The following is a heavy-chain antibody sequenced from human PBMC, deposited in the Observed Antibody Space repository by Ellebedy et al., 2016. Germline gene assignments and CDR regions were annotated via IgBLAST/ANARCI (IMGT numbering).Heavy chain of an antibody. CDR1: GYTFTTYG. V-gene: IGHV1-18*01. CDR2: ISGYNGNT. D-gene: IGHD1-26*01. CDR3: ARGSGGSYGMDV. J-gene: IGHJ6*02. Sequence: ASVKVSCKASGYTFTTYGISWVRQAPGQGLEWMGWISGYNGNTNYAPKFQGRVTITADKSTSTAYMELSSLRSEDTAVYYCARGSGGSYGMDVWGQGTTVTVSS.